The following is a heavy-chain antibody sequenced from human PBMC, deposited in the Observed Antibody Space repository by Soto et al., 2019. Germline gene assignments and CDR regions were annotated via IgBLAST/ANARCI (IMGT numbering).Heavy chain of an antibody. D-gene: IGHD4-17*01. CDR2: IIPIFGTA. CDR1: GGTFSSYA. CDR3: ATTGDYDYGASYYFDY. Sequence: SVKVSCKASGGTFSSYAISWVRQAPGQGLEWIGGIIPIFGTANYAQKFQGRVTITADESTSTAYMELSSLRSEDTAVYYCATTGDYDYGASYYFDYWGQGTLVTVSS. J-gene: IGHJ4*02. V-gene: IGHV1-69*13.